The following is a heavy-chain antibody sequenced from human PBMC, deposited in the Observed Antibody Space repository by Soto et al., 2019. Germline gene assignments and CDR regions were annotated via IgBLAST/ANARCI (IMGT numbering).Heavy chain of an antibody. CDR1: GFTFSSYA. V-gene: IGHV3-23*01. Sequence: EVQLLESGGGLVQPGGSLRLSCAASGFTFSSYAMSWVRQAPGKGLEWVSAISGSGGSTYYADSVKGRFTISRDNSKNTLYLQMNSLRAEDTAVYYCAKSNKSGSYYRSAMDVWGQGTTVTVSS. CDR2: ISGSGGST. D-gene: IGHD1-26*01. J-gene: IGHJ6*02. CDR3: AKSNKSGSYYRSAMDV.